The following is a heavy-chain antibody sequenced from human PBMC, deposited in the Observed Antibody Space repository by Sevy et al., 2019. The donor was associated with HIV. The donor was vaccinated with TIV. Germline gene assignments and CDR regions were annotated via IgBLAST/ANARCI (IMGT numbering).Heavy chain of an antibody. V-gene: IGHV4-59*01. CDR2: ILYSGST. CDR3: ASHVPGDNWFDP. Sequence: SKTLSLTCTVTGDSMNTYYWAWIRQPPGKSLEWVGYILYSGSTEYSPSLKSRVTMALDKSRNEVSLRLSSVTAADTAVYYCASHVPGDNWFDPWGQGRLVTVSS. J-gene: IGHJ5*02. CDR1: GDSMNTYY.